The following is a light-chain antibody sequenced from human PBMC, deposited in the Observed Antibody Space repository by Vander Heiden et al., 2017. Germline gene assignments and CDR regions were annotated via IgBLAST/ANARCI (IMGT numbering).Light chain of an antibody. Sequence: IQFTQSPSSLSASVGDRVTITCRASQDISNYLAWYQQKPGKAPKRLIYAASTLEGGVPSRFSGSGSGTDFTLTISSLQPADFATYYCQQLNTYQTFGQGTKLEIK. CDR1: QDISNY. J-gene: IGKJ2*01. CDR3: QQLNTYQT. CDR2: AAS. V-gene: IGKV1-9*01.